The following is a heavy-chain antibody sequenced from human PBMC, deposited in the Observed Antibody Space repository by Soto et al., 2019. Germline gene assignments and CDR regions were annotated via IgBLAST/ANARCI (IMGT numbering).Heavy chain of an antibody. J-gene: IGHJ4*02. CDR2: IYHSGST. Sequence: QLQLQESGSGLVKPSQTLSLTCAVSGGSISSGGYSWSWIRQPPGKGLEWIGYIYHSGSTYYNPSLKSRVTISVDRSKNQFSLKLSSVTAADTAVYYCARARPGGDWTDYWGQGTLVTVSS. V-gene: IGHV4-30-2*01. CDR1: GGSISSGGYS. CDR3: ARARPGGDWTDY. D-gene: IGHD2-21*02.